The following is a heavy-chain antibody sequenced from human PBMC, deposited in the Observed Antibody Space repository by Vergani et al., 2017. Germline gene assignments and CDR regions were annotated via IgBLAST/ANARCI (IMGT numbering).Heavy chain of an antibody. J-gene: IGHJ5*02. D-gene: IGHD6-19*01. CDR1: GYTFTSYA. Sequence: QAQLVQSGPELKKPGASVKVSCKASGYTFTSYALHWVRQAPGQGLEWLGWINTNTETPTYAQAFTGRFVFALDTSVNTAFLQISGLTAEDTALYDCARAKRGRIAVSAADTWGQGTLVTVSS. CDR2: INTNTETP. V-gene: IGHV7-4-1*02. CDR3: ARAKRGRIAVSAADT.